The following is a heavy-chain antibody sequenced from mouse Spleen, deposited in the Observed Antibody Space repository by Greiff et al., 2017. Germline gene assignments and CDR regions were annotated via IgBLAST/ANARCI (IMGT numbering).Heavy chain of an antibody. D-gene: IGHD2-3*01. CDR3: ARSFSQRGYYVGAMDY. CDR1: GYTFTDYN. Sequence: EVQLQQSGPELVKPGASVKIPCKASGYTFTDYNMDWVKQSHGKSLEWIGDINPNNGGTIYNQKFKGKATLTVDKSSSTAYMELRSLTSEDTAVYYCARSFSQRGYYVGAMDYWGQGTSVTVSS. CDR2: INPNNGGT. J-gene: IGHJ4*01. V-gene: IGHV1-18*01.